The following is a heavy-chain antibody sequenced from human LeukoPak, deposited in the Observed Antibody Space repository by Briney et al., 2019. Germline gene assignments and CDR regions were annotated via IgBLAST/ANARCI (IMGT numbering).Heavy chain of an antibody. CDR1: GFTVSSNF. D-gene: IGHD2-2*01. CDR3: ARASRHCSSITCSQPLDY. J-gene: IGHJ4*02. CDR2: LWSDGST. Sequence: GGSLRLSCTASGFTVSSNFMSWVRQAPGKGLECVSILWSDGSTFYADSVKGSFTISRDNSKNTLVLQMNSLRAEDTAMYYCARASRHCSSITCSQPLDYWGQGTLVTVSS. V-gene: IGHV3-53*01.